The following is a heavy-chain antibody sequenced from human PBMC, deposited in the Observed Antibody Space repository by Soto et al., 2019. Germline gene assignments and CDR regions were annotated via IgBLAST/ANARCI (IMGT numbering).Heavy chain of an antibody. J-gene: IGHJ4*02. D-gene: IGHD2-2*01. Sequence: GGSLRLSCAASGFTFSSYAMSWVRQAPGKGLEWVSAISGSGGSTYYADSVKGRFTISRDNSKSTLYLQMNSLRAEDTAVYYCAKPNLYCSSTSCYDYWGQGTLVTVSS. CDR2: ISGSGGST. CDR3: AKPNLYCSSTSCYDY. V-gene: IGHV3-23*01. CDR1: GFTFSSYA.